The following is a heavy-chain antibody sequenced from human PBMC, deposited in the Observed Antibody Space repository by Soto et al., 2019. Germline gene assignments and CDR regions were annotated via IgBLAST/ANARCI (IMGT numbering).Heavy chain of an antibody. CDR1: GFTSSSYA. D-gene: IGHD3-10*01. CDR2: ISTSDGTGATT. Sequence: PGLSMRHSCAAFGFTSSSYALSPIRQAQEKGLELVSVISTSDGTGATTFYANSVKGHFTISRDLAKNTLYLQMNSLRAEDTAVYYRATPVRGVIINAFDIWGQGTLVTVSS. CDR3: ATPVRGVIINAFDI. V-gene: IGHV3-23*01. J-gene: IGHJ3*02.